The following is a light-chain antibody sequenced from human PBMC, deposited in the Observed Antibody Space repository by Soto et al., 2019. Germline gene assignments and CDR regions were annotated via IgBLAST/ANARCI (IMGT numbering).Light chain of an antibody. CDR1: QSVSSY. Sequence: EIVLTQSPATLSLSPGERATLSCRASQSVSSYLAWYQQKPGQAPRLLIYDAYNRATGIPARFSGSGSWTDFTLTISSLEPEDFAVYYCQQRSNWPLTFGGGTKVEIK. CDR2: DAY. CDR3: QQRSNWPLT. V-gene: IGKV3-11*01. J-gene: IGKJ4*01.